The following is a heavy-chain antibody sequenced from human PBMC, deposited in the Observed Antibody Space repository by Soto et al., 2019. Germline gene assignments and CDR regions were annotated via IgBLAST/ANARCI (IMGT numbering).Heavy chain of an antibody. CDR2: IVANNGET. CDR1: GYAFTGFG. V-gene: IGHV1-18*01. CDR3: ATDSRFVHQVATISDAFDI. Sequence: ASVKVSCKASGYAFTGFGISWVRQAPGQGLEWIGGIVANNGETIYAQKFQGRVTMTEDTSTDTAYMELSSLRSEDTAVYYCATDSRFVHQVATISDAFDIWGQGTMVTVSS. D-gene: IGHD5-12*01. J-gene: IGHJ3*02.